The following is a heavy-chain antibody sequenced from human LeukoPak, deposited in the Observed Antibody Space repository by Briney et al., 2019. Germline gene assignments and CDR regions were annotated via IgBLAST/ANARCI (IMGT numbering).Heavy chain of an antibody. D-gene: IGHD4-17*01. CDR3: ARDSEPYGDYVDY. Sequence: ASVKVSCKASGYTFTSYGISWVRQAPGQVLEWMGWISTYNGNTKNAQKLQGRVTMTTDRSTRTVYMELRSLRSDDTALYYCARDSEPYGDYVDYWGQGTLVTVSS. CDR2: ISTYNGNT. CDR1: GYTFTSYG. J-gene: IGHJ4*02. V-gene: IGHV1-18*01.